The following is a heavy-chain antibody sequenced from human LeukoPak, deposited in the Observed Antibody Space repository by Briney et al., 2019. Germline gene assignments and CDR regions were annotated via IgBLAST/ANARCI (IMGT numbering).Heavy chain of an antibody. CDR2: IIPILGIA. CDR3: ARDDSGSYYGDY. J-gene: IGHJ4*02. V-gene: IGHV1-69*04. D-gene: IGHD1-26*01. Sequence: SVKVSCKASGGTFSSYAISWVRQAPGQGLEWMGRIIPILGIANYAQKFQGRVTITADKSTSTAYMELSSLRSEDTAVYYCARDDSGSYYGDYWGQGTLVTVSS. CDR1: GGTFSSYA.